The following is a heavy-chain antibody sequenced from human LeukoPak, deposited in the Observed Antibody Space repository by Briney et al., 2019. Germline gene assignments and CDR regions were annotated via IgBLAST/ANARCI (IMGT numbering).Heavy chain of an antibody. CDR2: IYSGGST. V-gene: IGHV3-53*01. CDR3: ARALTTLTYEGY. D-gene: IGHD1-1*01. J-gene: IGHJ4*02. CDR1: GFTVSSSY. Sequence: PGGSLRLSCAASGFTVSSSYMSWVRQAPGKGLEWVSVIYSGGSTYYVDSVKGRFTISRDTTKNTLHLQMNSLRAEDTAVYYCARALTTLTYEGYWGQGTLVTVSS.